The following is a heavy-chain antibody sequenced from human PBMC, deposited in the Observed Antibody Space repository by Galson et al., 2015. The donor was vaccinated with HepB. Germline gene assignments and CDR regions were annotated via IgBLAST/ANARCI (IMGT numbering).Heavy chain of an antibody. D-gene: IGHD3-9*01. Sequence: SVKVSCKVSGYTFTGYYMHWVRQAPGQGLEWMGWINPNSGGTNYAQKFQGRVTMTRDTSISTAYMELSRLRSDDTAVYYCARVVGPSYDILTGYYLFDYWGQGTLVTVSS. CDR1: GYTFTGYY. J-gene: IGHJ4*02. CDR2: INPNSGGT. V-gene: IGHV1-2*02. CDR3: ARVVGPSYDILTGYYLFDY.